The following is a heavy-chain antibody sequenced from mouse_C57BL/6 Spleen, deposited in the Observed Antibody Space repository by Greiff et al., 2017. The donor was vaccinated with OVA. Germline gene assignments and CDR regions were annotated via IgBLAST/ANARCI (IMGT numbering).Heavy chain of an antibody. CDR2: ISSGGDYI. CDR1: GFTFSSYA. D-gene: IGHD2-5*01. CDR3: TRDRDSNYNGDD. J-gene: IGHJ2*01. Sequence: EVQGVESGEGLVKPGGSLKLSCAASGFTFSSYAMSWVRQTPEKRLEWVAYISSGGDYIYYADTVKGRFTISRDNARNTLYLPMSSLTSEDTAMDYGTRDRDSNYNGDDWGQGTTLTVSS. V-gene: IGHV5-9-1*02.